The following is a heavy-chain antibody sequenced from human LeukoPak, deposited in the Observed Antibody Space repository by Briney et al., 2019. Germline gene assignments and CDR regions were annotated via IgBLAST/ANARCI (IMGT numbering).Heavy chain of an antibody. CDR3: ASITAAPDSYYYYYYMDV. CDR2: INHSGST. D-gene: IGHD2-2*01. J-gene: IGHJ6*03. CDR1: GVSVSGYY. V-gene: IGHV4-34*01. Sequence: SETLSLTCAVYGVSVSGYYWSWIRQPPGKGLEWIGEINHSGSTNYNPSLKSRVTISVDTSKNQFSLKLSSVTAADTAVYYGASITAAPDSYYYYYYMDVWGKGTTVTVSS.